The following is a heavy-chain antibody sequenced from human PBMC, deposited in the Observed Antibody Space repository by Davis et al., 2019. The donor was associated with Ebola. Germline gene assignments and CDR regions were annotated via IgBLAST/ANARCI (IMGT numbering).Heavy chain of an antibody. D-gene: IGHD3-3*01. J-gene: IGHJ5*02. CDR1: GYTFTSYY. CDR2: INPSGGST. CDR3: ARGSLGTIFGVVISP. Sequence: AASVKVSCKASGYTFTSYYMHWVRQAPGQGLEWMGIINPSGGSTSYAQKFQGRVTMTRDTSISTAYMELSRLRSDDTAVYYCARGSLGTIFGVVISPWGQGTLVTVSS. V-gene: IGHV1-46*01.